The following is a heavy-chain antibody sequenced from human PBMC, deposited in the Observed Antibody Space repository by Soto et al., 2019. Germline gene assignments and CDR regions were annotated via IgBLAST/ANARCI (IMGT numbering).Heavy chain of an antibody. CDR2: IYYSGST. CDR3: ARGIRDIVVVPMRELDV. D-gene: IGHD2-2*01. CDR1: GGSISSGGYY. V-gene: IGHV4-31*03. Sequence: QVQLQESGPGLVKPSQTLSLTCTVSGGSISSGGYYWSWVRQHPGKGLEWIGYIYYSGSTYYNPSLKSRVTISVDTSKNQFSLKLSSVTAADTAVYYCARGIRDIVVVPMRELDVWGQGTTVTVSS. J-gene: IGHJ6*02.